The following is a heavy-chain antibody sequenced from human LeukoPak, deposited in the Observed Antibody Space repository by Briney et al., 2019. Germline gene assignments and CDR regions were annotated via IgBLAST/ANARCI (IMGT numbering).Heavy chain of an antibody. CDR2: IYYSGST. V-gene: IGHV4-59*01. D-gene: IGHD3-22*01. Sequence: SETLSLTCTVSGGSLSSYYWSWIRQPPGKGLEWIGYIYYSGSTNYNPSLKSRVTISVDTSKNQFSLKLSSVTAADTAVYYCARMLNYYDSSGYPYYFDYWGQGTLVTVSS. CDR3: ARMLNYYDSSGYPYYFDY. J-gene: IGHJ4*02. CDR1: GGSLSSYY.